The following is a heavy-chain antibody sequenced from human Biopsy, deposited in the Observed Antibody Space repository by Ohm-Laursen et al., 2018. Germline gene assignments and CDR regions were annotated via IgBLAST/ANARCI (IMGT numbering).Heavy chain of an antibody. Sequence: TLSPTCSVSGASVKTPGYFWAWIRQRPGKGLEWIGYISYNERTHYNPSLTSRLAISFDTSNNRISLQLRSVSVADTAVYYCVREPKTGTAEAWYFDLWGRGSPVTVPS. CDR3: VREPKTGTAEAWYFDL. V-gene: IGHV4-31*03. CDR1: GASVKTPGYF. D-gene: IGHD3-9*01. CDR2: ISYNERT. J-gene: IGHJ2*01.